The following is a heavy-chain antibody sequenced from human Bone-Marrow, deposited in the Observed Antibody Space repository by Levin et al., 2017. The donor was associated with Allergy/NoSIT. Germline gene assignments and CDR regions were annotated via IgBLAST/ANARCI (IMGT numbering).Heavy chain of an antibody. V-gene: IGHV1-46*01. CDR3: ARSLEQSGKYLAY. D-gene: IGHD3-3*01. CDR2: MNPSGGSA. CDR1: GYAVPYYY. J-gene: IGHJ4*02. Sequence: ASVKVSCKASGYAVPYYYIQWVRKAPGQGLEWMGIMNPSGGSANYPQKFKGRVTMTRDTSTNTMFMELSGLKSEDTAVYFCARSLEQSGKYLAYWGQGTLVTVSS.